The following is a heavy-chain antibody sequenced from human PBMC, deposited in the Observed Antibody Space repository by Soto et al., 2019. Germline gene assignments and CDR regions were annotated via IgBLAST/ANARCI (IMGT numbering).Heavy chain of an antibody. CDR3: ARVPYY. CDR1: GGSISSGGYS. D-gene: IGHD2-2*01. V-gene: IGHV4-30-2*01. Sequence: PSETLSRTCAVSGGSISSGGYSWSWILQPPGKGLEWIGYMYHSGSTYYNPSLKSRVTISIDRSKNQFSLKLSSVTAADTAVYYCARVPYYWGQGILVTVS. CDR2: MYHSGST. J-gene: IGHJ4*02.